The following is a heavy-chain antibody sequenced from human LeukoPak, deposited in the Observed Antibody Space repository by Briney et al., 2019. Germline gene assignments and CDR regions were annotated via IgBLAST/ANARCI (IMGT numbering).Heavy chain of an antibody. V-gene: IGHV4-4*02. Sequence: PSETLSLTCAVSGGSISSSNWWSWVRQPPGKGLEWIGEIYHSGSTNYNPSLKSRVTILVDKSKNQFSLKLSSVTAADTAVYYCARDTWGKWFDPWGQGTLVTVSS. CDR2: IYHSGST. D-gene: IGHD3-16*01. J-gene: IGHJ5*02. CDR1: GGSISSSNW. CDR3: ARDTWGKWFDP.